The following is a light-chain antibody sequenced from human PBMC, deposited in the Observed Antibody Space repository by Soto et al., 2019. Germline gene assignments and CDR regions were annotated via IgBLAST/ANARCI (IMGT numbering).Light chain of an antibody. J-gene: IGKJ1*01. CDR3: QQYDNSPST. Sequence: EIVFTQSPGTLSFSPGERATLSCRASQSVSSSYLAWYQQKPGQAPRLLIYDASSRATGIPDRFSGSGSGTDFTLTISRLEPEDFAVYYCQQYDNSPSTFGQGTKVDIK. CDR1: QSVSSSY. CDR2: DAS. V-gene: IGKV3-20*01.